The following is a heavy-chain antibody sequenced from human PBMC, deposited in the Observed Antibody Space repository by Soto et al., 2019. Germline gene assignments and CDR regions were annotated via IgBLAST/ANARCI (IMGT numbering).Heavy chain of an antibody. Sequence: QVQLQESGPGLVKPSQTLSLTCTVSSGSISSGDYYWSWIRQPPGKGLEWIWYIYYSGSTYYNPSLKSRVTISVDTSKNQFSLKLSSVTAADTAVYYCARGATMVRSPFDYWGHGTLVTVSS. CDR1: SGSISSGDYY. V-gene: IGHV4-30-4*01. J-gene: IGHJ4*01. CDR2: IYYSGST. D-gene: IGHD3-10*01. CDR3: ARGATMVRSPFDY.